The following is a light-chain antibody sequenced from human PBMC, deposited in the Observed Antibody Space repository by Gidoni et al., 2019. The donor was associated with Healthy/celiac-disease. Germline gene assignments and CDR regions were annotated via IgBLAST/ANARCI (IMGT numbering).Light chain of an antibody. CDR2: DAS. J-gene: IGKJ1*01. CDR1: QSVSSY. V-gene: IGKV3-11*01. CDR3: QQRSNWPPVWT. Sequence: EIVLTQSPATLSLSPEERATLSCRASQSVSSYFAWYQQKPGQAPRLLIYDASNRATGIPARFSGSGSGTDFTLTISSLEPEDFAVYYCQQRSNWPPVWTFGQGTKVEIK.